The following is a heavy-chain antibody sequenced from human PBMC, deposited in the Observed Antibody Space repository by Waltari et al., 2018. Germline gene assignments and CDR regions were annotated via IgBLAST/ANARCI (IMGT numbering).Heavy chain of an antibody. CDR1: GAPFNDFF. CDR2: INHAGST. J-gene: IGHJ1*01. D-gene: IGHD3-10*01. CDR3: AGGPPGGPLAF. Sequence: QVQLRQWGAGLLKPSETLSLTCAVSGAPFNDFFYTWVRQPPGKGLEWLGEINHAGSTVSNPSYDSRMRMPVDTAKMQFSLRLTSVAAADSAVYFCAGGPPGGPLAFWGQGILVTVSS. V-gene: IGHV4-34*01.